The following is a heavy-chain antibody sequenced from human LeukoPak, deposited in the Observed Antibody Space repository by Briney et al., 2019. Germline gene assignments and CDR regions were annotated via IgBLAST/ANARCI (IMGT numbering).Heavy chain of an antibody. CDR2: FDTEDGET. CDR3: ATGRLSGSYAIDAFDI. V-gene: IGHV1-24*01. CDR1: GYTLTELS. Sequence: APVKLSCKVSGYTLTELSIHWVRQAPGKGLEWRGGFDTEDGETVYAKKFQGRVTMTEDTSTDTSYMELSSLRSEDTAVYYCATGRLSGSYAIDAFDIWGQGTMVTVSS. J-gene: IGHJ3*02. D-gene: IGHD1-26*01.